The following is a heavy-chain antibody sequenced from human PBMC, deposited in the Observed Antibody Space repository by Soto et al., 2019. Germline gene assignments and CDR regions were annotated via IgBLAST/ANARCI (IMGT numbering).Heavy chain of an antibody. V-gene: IGHV4-31*03. CDR1: GGSISSGGYY. J-gene: IGHJ6*02. Sequence: SETLSLTYTVSGGSISSGGYYWSWIRQHPGKGLEWIGYIYYSGSTYYNPSLKSRVTISVDTSKNQFSLKLSSVTAADTAVYYCAREGRGYCGSSTSCLYYYYYGMDVWGQGTTVTVSS. CDR2: IYYSGST. CDR3: AREGRGYCGSSTSCLYYYYYGMDV. D-gene: IGHD2-2*01.